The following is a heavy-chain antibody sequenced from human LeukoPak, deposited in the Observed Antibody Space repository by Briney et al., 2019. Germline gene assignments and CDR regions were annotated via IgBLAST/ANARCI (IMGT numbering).Heavy chain of an antibody. D-gene: IGHD2-21*01. CDR2: IYYSGST. CDR3: ARARRDNHYFYYIMDV. J-gene: IGHJ6*03. CDR1: GFTFSSYE. V-gene: IGHV4-59*12. Sequence: GSLRLSCAASGFTFSSYEMNWVRQPPGKGLEWIGHIYYSGSTFYNPSLKSRVTIFEDTAKNQVSLQLSSVTAADTAVYYCARARRDNHYFYYIMDVWGKGTTVTVSS.